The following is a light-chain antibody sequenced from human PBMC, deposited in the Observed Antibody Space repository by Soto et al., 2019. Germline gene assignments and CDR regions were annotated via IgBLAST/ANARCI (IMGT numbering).Light chain of an antibody. J-gene: IGLJ2*01. CDR2: EVN. CDR3: ASYTSSSTSVI. CDR1: SSDIGAYDY. Sequence: QSALTQPASLSGSPGQSITISCTGTSSDIGAYDYVSWFQQHPGKAPKLMISEVNNRPSGVSNRFSGSKSGNTASLTISGLQAEDEADYYCASYTSSSTSVIFGRGTKLTVL. V-gene: IGLV2-14*01.